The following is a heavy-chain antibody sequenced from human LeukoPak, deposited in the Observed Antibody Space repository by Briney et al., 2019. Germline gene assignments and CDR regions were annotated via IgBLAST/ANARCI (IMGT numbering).Heavy chain of an antibody. CDR1: GYTFTGYY. CDR3: ARVYYYDSSGYQPESLTKNDAFDI. J-gene: IGHJ3*02. Sequence: ASVKVSCKASGYTFTGYYMHWVRQAPGQGLEWMGRINPNSGGTNYAQKFQGRVTMTRDTSISTAYMGLSRLRSDDTAVYYCARVYYYDSSGYQPESLTKNDAFDIWGQGTMVTVSS. CDR2: INPNSGGT. V-gene: IGHV1-2*06. D-gene: IGHD3-22*01.